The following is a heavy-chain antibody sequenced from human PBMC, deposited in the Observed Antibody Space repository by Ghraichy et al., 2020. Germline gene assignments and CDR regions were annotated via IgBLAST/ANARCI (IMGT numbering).Heavy chain of an antibody. Sequence: SETLSLTCAVYGGSFSGYYWSWIRQPPGKGLEWIGEINHSGSTNYNPSLKSRVTISVDTSKNQFSLKLSSVTAADTAVYYCARGGYSYGLRLSYYYMDVWGKGTTVTVSS. D-gene: IGHD5-18*01. CDR2: INHSGST. V-gene: IGHV4-34*01. CDR3: ARGGYSYGLRLSYYYMDV. J-gene: IGHJ6*03. CDR1: GGSFSGYY.